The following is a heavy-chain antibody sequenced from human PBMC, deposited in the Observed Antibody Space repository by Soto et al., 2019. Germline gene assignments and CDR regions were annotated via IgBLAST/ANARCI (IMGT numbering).Heavy chain of an antibody. J-gene: IGHJ6*02. V-gene: IGHV4-34*01. Sequence: SETLSLTCAVYGGSFSGYYWSWIRQPPGKGLEWIGEINHSGSTNYNPSLKSRVTISVDTSKNQFSLKLSTVTAADTAVYYCAREYCYDSSGYYYYYGMDVWGQGTTVTVSS. CDR2: INHSGST. CDR3: AREYCYDSSGYYYYYGMDV. CDR1: GGSFSGYY. D-gene: IGHD3-22*01.